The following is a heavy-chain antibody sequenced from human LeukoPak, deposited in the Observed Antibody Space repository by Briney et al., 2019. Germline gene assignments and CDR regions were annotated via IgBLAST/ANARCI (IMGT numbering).Heavy chain of an antibody. J-gene: IGHJ4*02. CDR3: AKRSPKVKYYYDFFDY. CDR1: AFTFSSYA. CDR2: ISGSGGST. V-gene: IGHV3-23*01. D-gene: IGHD3-10*01. Sequence: GGSLRLSCAASAFTFSSYAMSWVRQAPGKGLEWVSAISGSGGSTYYADSVKGRFTISRDNSKNTLYLQMNSLRAEDTAVYYCAKRSPKVKYYYDFFDYWGQGTLLTVSS.